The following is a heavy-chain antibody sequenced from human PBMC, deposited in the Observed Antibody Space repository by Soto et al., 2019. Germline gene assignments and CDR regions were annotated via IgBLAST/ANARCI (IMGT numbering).Heavy chain of an antibody. V-gene: IGHV3-15*07. D-gene: IGHD3-22*01. CDR1: GFTFSNAW. J-gene: IGHJ4*01. CDR3: TKDSYSNMIVVRFEY. Sequence: PGGSLSLSFAASGFTFSNAWISWVRQAPGKGLEWVGRIKSKTDGGTTDFAAPVKGRFAISRDDSKNMVYLQMNSLKTEDTGIYYCTKDSYSNMIVVRFEYWGHGTLVTVSS. CDR2: IKSKTDGGTT.